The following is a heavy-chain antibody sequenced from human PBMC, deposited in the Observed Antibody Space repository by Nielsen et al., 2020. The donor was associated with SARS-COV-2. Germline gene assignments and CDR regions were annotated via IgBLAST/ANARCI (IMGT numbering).Heavy chain of an antibody. J-gene: IGHJ4*02. CDR3: ARHAYGWSGGLDY. D-gene: IGHD6-19*01. CDR1: GFTFSDYY. CDR2: ISSSSSYT. Sequence: GESLKISCAASGFTFSDYYMSWIRQAPGKGLEWVSYISSSSSYTNYADSVKGRFTISRDNAKNSLYLQMNSLRAEDTAVYFCARHAYGWSGGLDYWGQGTLVTVSS. V-gene: IGHV3-11*03.